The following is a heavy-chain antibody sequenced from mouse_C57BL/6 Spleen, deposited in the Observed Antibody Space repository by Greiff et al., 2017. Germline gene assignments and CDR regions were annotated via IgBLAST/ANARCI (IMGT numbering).Heavy chain of an antibody. CDR3: TTDDGY. Sequence: VQLQQSGAELVRPGASVKLSCTASGFNIKDDYMHWVKQRPEQGLEWIGWIDPENGDTEYASQFPGKATITAATSAHTAYLQLSSLTSEDTAVYYCTTDDGYGGHGTTLTVSS. V-gene: IGHV14-4*01. D-gene: IGHD2-12*01. CDR2: IDPENGDT. J-gene: IGHJ2*01. CDR1: GFNIKDDY.